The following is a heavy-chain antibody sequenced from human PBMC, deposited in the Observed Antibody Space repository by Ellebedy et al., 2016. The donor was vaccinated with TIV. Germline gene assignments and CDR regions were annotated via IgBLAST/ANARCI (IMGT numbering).Heavy chain of an antibody. CDR3: AKGMDHCGGDCYPTFDY. CDR2: IWYDGSNK. J-gene: IGHJ4*02. D-gene: IGHD2-21*02. Sequence: GESLKISCAASGFTFSSYGMHSVRQAPGKGLEWVAVIWYDGSNKYYADSVKGRFTISRDNSKNTLYLQMNSLRAEDTAVYYCAKGMDHCGGDCYPTFDYWGQGTLVTVSS. CDR1: GFTFSSYG. V-gene: IGHV3-33*06.